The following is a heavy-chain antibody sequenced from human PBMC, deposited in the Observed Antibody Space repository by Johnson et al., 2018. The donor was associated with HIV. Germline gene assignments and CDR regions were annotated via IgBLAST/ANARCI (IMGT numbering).Heavy chain of an antibody. V-gene: IGHV3-13*01. D-gene: IGHD5-24*01. CDR3: ARAGGYSRDAFDI. Sequence: VQLVESGGGLVQPGGSLRLSCAASGFTFSSYAMSWVRQAPGKGLEWVSAFGTAGDTYYPGSVKGRFTISRKNAKNSLYLQRNSLRAGDTAVYYCARAGGYSRDAFDIWGQGTMVTVSS. CDR2: FGTAGDT. J-gene: IGHJ3*02. CDR1: GFTFSSYA.